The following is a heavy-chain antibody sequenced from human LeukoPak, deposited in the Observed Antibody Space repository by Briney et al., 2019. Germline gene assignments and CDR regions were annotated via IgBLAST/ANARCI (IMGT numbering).Heavy chain of an antibody. Sequence: GGSLRLSCAASGFTFSNAWMSWVRQAPGKGLEWVSYISSSSSTIYYADSVKGRFTISRDNAKNSLYLQMNSLRAEDTAVYYCARDWGYYFDHWGQGTLVTVSS. CDR2: ISSSSSTI. CDR1: GFTFSNAW. V-gene: IGHV3-48*01. J-gene: IGHJ4*02. CDR3: ARDWGYYFDH. D-gene: IGHD3-16*01.